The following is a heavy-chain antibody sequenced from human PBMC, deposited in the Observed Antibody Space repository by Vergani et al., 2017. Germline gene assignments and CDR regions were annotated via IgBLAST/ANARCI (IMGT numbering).Heavy chain of an antibody. CDR1: GFSLATSGVG. V-gene: IGHV2-5*01. CDR3: GHIPPFICNYGWVDF. D-gene: IGHD3-10*01. Sequence: QITLKESGPTRVRPTETLTLTCSFSGFSLATSGVGVTWIRQSPGKALEWLALVYWNGENSYSPSLQSRRTITKDPSSYRVGLMLTNVQPVDPATYYCGHIPPFICNYGWVDFWGQGILVTVSS. CDR2: VYWNGEN. J-gene: IGHJ5*01.